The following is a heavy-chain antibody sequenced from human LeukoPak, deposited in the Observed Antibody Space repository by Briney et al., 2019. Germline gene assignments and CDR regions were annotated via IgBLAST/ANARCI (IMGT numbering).Heavy chain of an antibody. J-gene: IGHJ3*02. V-gene: IGHV4-30-2*01. CDR2: IYHSGST. D-gene: IGHD3-22*01. CDR3: ARSIGDYYDSSGYRPHDAFDI. Sequence: SQTLSLTCAVSGGSISSGGYSWSWIRQPPGKGLEWIGYIYHSGSTYYNPSLKSRVTISVDRSKNQFSLKLSSVTAADTAVYYCARSIGDYYDSSGYRPHDAFDIWGQGTMATVSS. CDR1: GGSISSGGYS.